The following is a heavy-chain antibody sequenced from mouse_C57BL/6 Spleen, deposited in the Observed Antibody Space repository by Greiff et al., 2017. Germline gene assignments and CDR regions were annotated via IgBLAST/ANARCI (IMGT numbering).Heavy chain of an antibody. V-gene: IGHV1-19*01. D-gene: IGHD1-1*01. CDR1: GYTFTDYS. J-gene: IGHJ4*01. CDR3: EGRSSYEDYAMDY. Sequence: EVQLQQSGPELVKPGASVKLSCKASGYTFTDYSMKWVKQSQGKSLEWIGVIIPYNGGTSYNEKFKGKATLTVDQSSSTAYMELNSLRSEDSAVYYCEGRSSYEDYAMDYWGQGTSVTVSS. CDR2: IIPYNGGT.